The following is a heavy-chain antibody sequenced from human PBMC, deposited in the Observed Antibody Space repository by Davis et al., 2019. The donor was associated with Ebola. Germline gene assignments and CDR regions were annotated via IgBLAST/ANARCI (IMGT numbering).Heavy chain of an antibody. V-gene: IGHV3-21*01. CDR1: GSTFSSYS. J-gene: IGHJ6*02. CDR3: ARAGLLWFGELLYQDYGMDV. CDR2: ISSSSSYI. D-gene: IGHD3-10*01. Sequence: GGSLRLSCAASGSTFSSYSMNWVRQAPGKGPEWVSSISSSSSYIYYADSVKGRFTNSRDNAKNSLYLQMNSLRDEDTAVYYCARAGLLWFGELLYQDYGMDVWGQGTTVTVSS.